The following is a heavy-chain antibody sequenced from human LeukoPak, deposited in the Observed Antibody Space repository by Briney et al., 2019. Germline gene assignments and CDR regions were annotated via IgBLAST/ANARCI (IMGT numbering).Heavy chain of an antibody. CDR2: IYYSGST. J-gene: IGHJ3*02. CDR3: AREIVGDAFDI. CDR1: GGSISSYY. V-gene: IGHV4-59*08. D-gene: IGHD5-12*01. Sequence: KASETLSLTCTVSGGSISSYYRSWIRQPPGKGLEWIGYIYYSGSTNYNPSLKSRVTISVDTSKNQFSLKLSSVTAADTAVYYCAREIVGDAFDIWGQGTMVTVSS.